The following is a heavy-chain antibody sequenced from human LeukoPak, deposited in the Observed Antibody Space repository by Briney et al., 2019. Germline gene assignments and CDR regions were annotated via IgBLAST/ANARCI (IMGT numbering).Heavy chain of an antibody. Sequence: PGGSLRLSCAASGFTFSSHSMNWVRQAPGKGLEWVSYISSSSSTIYYADSVKGRFTISRDNAKNSLYLQMNSLRDEDTAVYYCARGAPSGSYYGYWGQGTLVTVSS. CDR3: ARGAPSGSYYGY. CDR2: ISSSSSTI. CDR1: GFTFSSHS. J-gene: IGHJ4*02. V-gene: IGHV3-48*02. D-gene: IGHD1-26*01.